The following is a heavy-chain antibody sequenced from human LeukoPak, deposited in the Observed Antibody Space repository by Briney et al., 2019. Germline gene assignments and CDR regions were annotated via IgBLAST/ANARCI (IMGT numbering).Heavy chain of an antibody. CDR2: ISAYNGNT. CDR3: ARPNGYDFWSGYYSMDV. Sequence: GASVKVSCKASGYTFTSFGISWVRQAPGQGLEWMGWISAYNGNTNYAQKLQGRVTMTTDTSKSTAYMELRSLRSDDTAVYYCARPNGYDFWSGYYSMDVWGQGTTVTVSS. D-gene: IGHD3-3*01. J-gene: IGHJ6*02. V-gene: IGHV1-18*01. CDR1: GYTFTSFG.